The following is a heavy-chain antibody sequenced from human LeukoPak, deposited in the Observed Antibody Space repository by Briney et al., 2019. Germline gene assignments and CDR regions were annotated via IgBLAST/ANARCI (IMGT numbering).Heavy chain of an antibody. J-gene: IGHJ4*02. D-gene: IGHD5-18*01. CDR3: ARDRRGYSYGFAIDYFDY. CDR2: INPSGGST. Sequence: ASVKVSCKASGYTFTSYYMHWVRQAPGQGLEWMGIINPSGGSTSYAQKFQGRVTMTRDTSTSTVYMEPSSLRSEDTAVYYCARDRRGYSYGFAIDYFDYWGQGTLVTVSS. CDR1: GYTFTSYY. V-gene: IGHV1-46*01.